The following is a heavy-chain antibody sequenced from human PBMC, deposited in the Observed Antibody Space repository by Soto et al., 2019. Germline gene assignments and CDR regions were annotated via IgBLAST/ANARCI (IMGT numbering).Heavy chain of an antibody. Sequence: QVQLVQSGAGVKKPGSSVKVSCKASGATFSSYAISWVRQAPGQGLEWMGGIIPIFGTANYAQKFQGRVTIPADESTSTAYMELSSLRSEDTAVYYCARDAEQWLVFDYWGQGTLVTVSS. CDR2: IIPIFGTA. CDR3: ARDAEQWLVFDY. D-gene: IGHD6-19*01. CDR1: GATFSSYA. V-gene: IGHV1-69*01. J-gene: IGHJ4*02.